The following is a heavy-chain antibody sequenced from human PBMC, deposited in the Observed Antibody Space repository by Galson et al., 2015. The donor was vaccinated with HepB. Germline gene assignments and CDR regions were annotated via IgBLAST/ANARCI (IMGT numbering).Heavy chain of an antibody. CDR2: IWYDGSNQ. CDR3: AGEGRVANTYFDY. V-gene: IGHV3-33*01. CDR1: GFTFSNYG. Sequence: SLRLSCAASGFTFSNYGMHWVRRAPGKGLEWLAVIWYDGSNQYYADSVKGRFTISRDNSKSTLYLQMNSLGAEDTAVYYCAGEGRVANTYFDYWGQGTLVTVSS. J-gene: IGHJ4*02.